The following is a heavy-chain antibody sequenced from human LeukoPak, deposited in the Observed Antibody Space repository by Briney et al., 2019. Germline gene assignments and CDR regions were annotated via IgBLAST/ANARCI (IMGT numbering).Heavy chain of an antibody. Sequence: ASVKVSCKASGYTFTSYGIRWVRQAPGQGLEWMGWISAYNGNTDYAQKLQGRVTMTTDTSTSTAYMELRSLRSDGTAVYYCARVTGDIVVVPADYWGQGTLVTVSS. D-gene: IGHD2-2*01. CDR3: ARVTGDIVVVPADY. V-gene: IGHV1-18*01. CDR2: ISAYNGNT. J-gene: IGHJ4*02. CDR1: GYTFTSYG.